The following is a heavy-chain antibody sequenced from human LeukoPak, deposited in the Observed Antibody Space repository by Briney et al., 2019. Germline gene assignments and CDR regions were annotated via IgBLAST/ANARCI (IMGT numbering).Heavy chain of an antibody. J-gene: IGHJ4*02. CDR2: IYYSGST. D-gene: IGHD4-17*01. CDR1: GDSISGYY. CDR3: ARHLSYGASNYFDY. Sequence: PSETLSLTCTVSGDSISGYYCSWIRQPPGKGLEWIAYIYYSGSTNYNASLKSRVIISVDTSKNQFSLKQSSVTAADTAVYYWARHLSYGASNYFDYWGQGTLVTVSS. V-gene: IGHV4-59*08.